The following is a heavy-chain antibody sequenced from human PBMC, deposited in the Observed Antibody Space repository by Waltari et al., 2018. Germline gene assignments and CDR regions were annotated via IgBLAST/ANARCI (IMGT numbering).Heavy chain of an antibody. Sequence: QVQLVESGGGLVKPGGSLRLSCAASGFTFSDYYMSRIRRAPGKGPEWVSYIDSVSDGIYYTQSVKGRFTISRDNAKNTLYLQMNSLRVEDTAVYHCARTLAGRRLADYWGQGTLVTVSS. V-gene: IGHV3-11*01. CDR2: IDSVSDGI. D-gene: IGHD3-16*01. J-gene: IGHJ4*02. CDR1: GFTFSDYY. CDR3: ARTLAGRRLADY.